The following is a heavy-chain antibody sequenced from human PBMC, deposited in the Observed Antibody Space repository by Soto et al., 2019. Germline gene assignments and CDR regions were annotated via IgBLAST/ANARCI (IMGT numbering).Heavy chain of an antibody. J-gene: IGHJ6*02. CDR1: GYTFTSYG. Sequence: ASVKVSCKASGYTFTSYGISWVRQAPGQGLEWMGWISAYNGNTNYAQKLQGRVTMTTDTSTSTAYMELRSLRSDDTAVYYCAREDRYYYDSSGSLPYYYYGMDVWGQGTTVTVSS. V-gene: IGHV1-18*01. CDR2: ISAYNGNT. CDR3: AREDRYYYDSSGSLPYYYYGMDV. D-gene: IGHD3-22*01.